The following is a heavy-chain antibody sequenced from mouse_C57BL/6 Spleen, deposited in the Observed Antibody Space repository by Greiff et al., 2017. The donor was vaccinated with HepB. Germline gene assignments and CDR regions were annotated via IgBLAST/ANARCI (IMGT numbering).Heavy chain of an antibody. CDR2: IRNKANGYTT. Sequence: EVHLVESGGGLVQPGGSLSLSCAASGFTFTDYYMSWVRQPPGKALEWLGFIRNKANGYTTEYSASVKGRFTISRDNSPSILYLQMNALRAETSATYDGASHYYSNLYYDAMDYWGQGTSVTVSS. CDR1: GFTFTDYY. V-gene: IGHV7-3*01. CDR3: ASHYYSNLYYDAMDY. D-gene: IGHD2-5*01. J-gene: IGHJ4*01.